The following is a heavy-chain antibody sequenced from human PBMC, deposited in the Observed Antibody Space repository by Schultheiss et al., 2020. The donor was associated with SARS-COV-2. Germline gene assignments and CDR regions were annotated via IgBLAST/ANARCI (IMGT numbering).Heavy chain of an antibody. CDR3: ARGLITGTPFFDY. Sequence: SETLSLTCTVSGGSISSSSYYWGWIRQLPGKGLEWIGSIYYSGSTYYNPSLKSRVTITVDTSKNQFSLKLSSVTAADTAVYYCARGLITGTPFFDYWGQGTLVTVSS. CDR2: IYYSGST. V-gene: IGHV4-39*07. D-gene: IGHD1-20*01. J-gene: IGHJ4*02. CDR1: GGSISSSSYY.